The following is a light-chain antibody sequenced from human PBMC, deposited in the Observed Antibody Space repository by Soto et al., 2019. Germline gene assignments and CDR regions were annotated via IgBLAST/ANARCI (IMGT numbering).Light chain of an antibody. V-gene: IGLV2-8*01. CDR3: SSYAATNNYV. J-gene: IGLJ1*01. Sequence: QTALTQPRSASGSPGQSVTISCTGTSSDVGGYNFVSWYQQHPGKAPQLIIYEVTKLPSGVPDRFSGSKSGNTASLTVSGLQTEDEADYYCSSYAATNNYVFRSGTKVTVL. CDR1: SSDVGGYNF. CDR2: EVT.